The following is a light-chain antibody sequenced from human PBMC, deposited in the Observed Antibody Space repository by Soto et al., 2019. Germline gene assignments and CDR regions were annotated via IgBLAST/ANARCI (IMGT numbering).Light chain of an antibody. V-gene: IGKV3-15*01. J-gene: IGKJ1*01. Sequence: EIVMTQSPAALFVSLGERVTLSCRASQSVGKNLAWYQQRPGQGPRLLIFAAADRATDIPVRFSGSGSGTDFTLTISSLQSEDSAMYYCQQYNNWPPWTFGRGTKVEI. CDR2: AAA. CDR1: QSVGKN. CDR3: QQYNNWPPWT.